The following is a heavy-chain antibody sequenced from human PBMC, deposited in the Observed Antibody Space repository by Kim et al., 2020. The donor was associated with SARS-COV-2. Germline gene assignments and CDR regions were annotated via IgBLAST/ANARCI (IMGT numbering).Heavy chain of an antibody. CDR1: GFTFSSYS. D-gene: IGHD6-13*01. CDR2: ISSSSSYI. CDR3: ARDHFGGQQLATGFDY. V-gene: IGHV3-21*01. Sequence: GGSLRLSCAASGFTFSSYSMNWVRQAPGKGLEWVSSISSSSSYIYYADSVKGRFTISRDNAKNSLYLQMNSLRAEDTAVYYCARDHFGGQQLATGFDYWGQGTLVTVSS. J-gene: IGHJ4*02.